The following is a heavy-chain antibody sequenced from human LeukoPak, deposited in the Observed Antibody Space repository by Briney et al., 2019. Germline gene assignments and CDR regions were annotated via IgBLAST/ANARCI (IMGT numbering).Heavy chain of an antibody. V-gene: IGHV3-53*01. CDR2: VYSGDNT. J-gene: IGHJ4*02. CDR1: GFTVSDNY. CDR3: AKQSSWMQLTYFDY. D-gene: IGHD5-18*01. Sequence: PGGSLRLSCAASGFTVSDNYMSWVRQAPGKGLEWVSVVYSGDNTYYADSVKGRFTISRDNSKNTLYLQMNSLRAEDTAVYYCAKQSSWMQLTYFDYWGQGALVTVSS.